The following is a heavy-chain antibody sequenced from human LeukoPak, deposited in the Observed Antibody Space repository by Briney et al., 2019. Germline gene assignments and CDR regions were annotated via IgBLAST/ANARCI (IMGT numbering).Heavy chain of an antibody. V-gene: IGHV3-48*01. D-gene: IGHD6-13*01. Sequence: GGSLRLSCAASGFTFSSYWMSWVRQAPGKGLEWVSYISSSSSTIYYADSVKGRFTISRDNAKNSLYLQMNSLRAEDTAVYYCARRTQLANIDYWGQGTLVTVSS. CDR2: ISSSSSTI. J-gene: IGHJ4*02. CDR3: ARRTQLANIDY. CDR1: GFTFSSYW.